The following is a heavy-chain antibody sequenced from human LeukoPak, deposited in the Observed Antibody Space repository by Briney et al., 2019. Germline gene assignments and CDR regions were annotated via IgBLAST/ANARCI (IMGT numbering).Heavy chain of an antibody. CDR2: IYHSGST. Sequence: SETLSLTCAVSGYSISSGYYWGWIRQPPGKGLEGIGSIYHSGSTYYNPSLKSRVTISVDTSKNQFSLKLSSVTAADTAVYYCARSLTMIVVYDYWGQGTLVTVSS. D-gene: IGHD3-22*01. J-gene: IGHJ4*02. CDR3: ARSLTMIVVYDY. CDR1: GYSISSGYY. V-gene: IGHV4-38-2*01.